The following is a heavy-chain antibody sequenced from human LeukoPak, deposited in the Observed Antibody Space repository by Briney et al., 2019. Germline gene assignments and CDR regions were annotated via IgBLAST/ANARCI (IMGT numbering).Heavy chain of an antibody. Sequence: KASGTLSLTCAVSGGSISSSDWWSWVRQPPGKGLEYIGEIYHTGSTNYNPSLKSRVTISLDESKNQFSLKMSSVTAADTAVYYCASSGSGSRRDLDYWGQGTLVTVSS. D-gene: IGHD3-10*01. CDR1: GGSISSSDW. V-gene: IGHV4-4*02. CDR3: ASSGSGSRRDLDY. CDR2: IYHTGST. J-gene: IGHJ4*02.